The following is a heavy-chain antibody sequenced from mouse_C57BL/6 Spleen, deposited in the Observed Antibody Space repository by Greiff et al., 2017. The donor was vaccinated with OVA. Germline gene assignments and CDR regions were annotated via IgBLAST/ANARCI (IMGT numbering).Heavy chain of an antibody. V-gene: IGHV1-72*01. D-gene: IGHD1-1*01. Sequence: QVQLKQSGAELVKPGASVKLSCKASGYTFTSYWMHWVKQRPGRGLEWIGRIDPNSGGTKYNEKFKSKATLTVDKPSSTAYVQLSSLTSEDSAVYYCAGGAYYGSSYGFAYWGQGTLVTVSA. CDR1: GYTFTSYW. CDR2: IDPNSGGT. J-gene: IGHJ3*01. CDR3: AGGAYYGSSYGFAY.